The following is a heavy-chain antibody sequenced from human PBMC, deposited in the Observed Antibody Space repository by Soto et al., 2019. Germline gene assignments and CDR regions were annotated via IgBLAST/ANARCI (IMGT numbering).Heavy chain of an antibody. CDR3: ARDRPAAYSGYDYPDY. D-gene: IGHD5-12*01. CDR2: IWYDGSNK. J-gene: IGHJ4*02. Sequence: QVQLVESGGGVVQPGRSLRLSCAASGFTFSSYGMHWVRQAPGKGLEWVAVIWYDGSNKYYADSVKGRFTISRDNSKNTLYLQMSSLRAEDTAVYYCARDRPAAYSGYDYPDYRGQGTLVTVSS. CDR1: GFTFSSYG. V-gene: IGHV3-33*01.